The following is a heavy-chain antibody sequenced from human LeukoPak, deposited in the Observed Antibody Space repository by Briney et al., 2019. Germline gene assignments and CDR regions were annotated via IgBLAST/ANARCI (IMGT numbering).Heavy chain of an antibody. D-gene: IGHD4-11*01. CDR3: ARSDYSMIRDYYYGMDV. V-gene: IGHV1-69*13. CDR1: GGTFSSYA. CDR2: IIPIFGTA. J-gene: IGHJ6*02. Sequence: GASVKVSCKASGGTFSSYAISWVRQAPGQGLEWMGGIIPIFGTANYAQKFQGRVTITADESTSTAYMELSSLRSEDTAVYYCARSDYSMIRDYYYGMDVWGQGTTVTVSS.